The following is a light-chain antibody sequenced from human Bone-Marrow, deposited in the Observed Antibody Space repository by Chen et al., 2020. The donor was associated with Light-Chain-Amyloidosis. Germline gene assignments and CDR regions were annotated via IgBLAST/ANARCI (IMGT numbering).Light chain of an antibody. CDR2: RDT. V-gene: IGLV3-25*03. CDR3: QSADSSGTYEVI. Sequence: SYELTQPPSLSVSPVQPARITCSGDDLPTKYAYWYQQKPGQAPVLVIHRDTERPSGISERFSGSSSGTTATLTISGVQAEDEADYHCQSADSSGTYEVIFGGGTKLTVL. CDR1: DLPTKY. J-gene: IGLJ2*01.